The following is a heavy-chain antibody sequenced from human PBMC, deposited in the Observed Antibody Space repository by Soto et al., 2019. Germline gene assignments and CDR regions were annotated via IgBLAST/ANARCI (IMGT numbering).Heavy chain of an antibody. CDR2: ISNDGSQK. Sequence: QVQLVESGGGVVQPGRSLRLSCAASGFTFINYAMHWVRQAPGKGLEWVAVISNDGSQKHYADSVKGRFTISRDDSENTLYLQMDSLRAEDTALYYCAKVTDSGSFYRWFDPWGQGTLVTVSS. D-gene: IGHD1-26*01. V-gene: IGHV3-30*18. CDR1: GFTFINYA. J-gene: IGHJ5*02. CDR3: AKVTDSGSFYRWFDP.